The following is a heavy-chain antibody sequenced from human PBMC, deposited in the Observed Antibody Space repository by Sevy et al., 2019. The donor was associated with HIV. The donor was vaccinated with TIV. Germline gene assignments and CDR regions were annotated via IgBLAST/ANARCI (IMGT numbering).Heavy chain of an antibody. CDR1: GFTVSSNY. Sequence: GGSLRLSCAASGFTVSSNYMSWVRQAPGKGLEWVSVIYSGGSTYYADSVKGRFTISRDNSKNTLYLQMNSLRAEVTAVYYCARGGYCSGGSCTENFDYWGQGTLVTVSS. CDR3: ARGGYCSGGSCTENFDY. J-gene: IGHJ4*02. V-gene: IGHV3-53*01. CDR2: IYSGGST. D-gene: IGHD2-15*01.